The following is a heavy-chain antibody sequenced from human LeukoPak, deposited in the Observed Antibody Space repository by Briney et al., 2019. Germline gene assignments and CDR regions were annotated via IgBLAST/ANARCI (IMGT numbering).Heavy chain of an antibody. Sequence: SVKVSCKASGGTFSSYAISWVRQAPGQGLEWMGGIIPIFGTANCAQKFQGRVTITADESTSTAYMELSSLRSEDTAVYYCARVSSAYYYDSSGYYPDYWGQGTLVTVSS. V-gene: IGHV1-69*01. CDR1: GGTFSSYA. J-gene: IGHJ4*02. CDR2: IIPIFGTA. CDR3: ARVSSAYYYDSSGYYPDY. D-gene: IGHD3-22*01.